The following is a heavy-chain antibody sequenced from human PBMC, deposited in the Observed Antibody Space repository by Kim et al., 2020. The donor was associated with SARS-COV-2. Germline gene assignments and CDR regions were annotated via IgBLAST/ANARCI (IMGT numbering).Heavy chain of an antibody. D-gene: IGHD3-16*01. J-gene: IGHJ6*03. Sequence: VKGRFTISRDNAKNSLYLQMNSLRAEDTAVYYCARDRRDYDYIWGAYMDVWGKGTTVTVSS. V-gene: IGHV3-11*01. CDR3: ARDRRDYDYIWGAYMDV.